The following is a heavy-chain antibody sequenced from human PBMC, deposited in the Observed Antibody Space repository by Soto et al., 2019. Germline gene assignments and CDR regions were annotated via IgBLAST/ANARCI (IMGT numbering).Heavy chain of an antibody. CDR2: IYHSGST. J-gene: IGHJ4*02. CDR1: GGSISSSNW. CDR3: ARSHIVPRLFMYPYDY. V-gene: IGHV4-4*02. D-gene: IGHD6-6*01. Sequence: SETLSLTCAVSGGSISSSNWWSWVRQSPGKGLEWIGEIYHSGSTNYNPSLKSRVTISVGKSKNQFSLKLSSVTAADTAVYYCARSHIVPRLFMYPYDYWGQGTPVTVSS.